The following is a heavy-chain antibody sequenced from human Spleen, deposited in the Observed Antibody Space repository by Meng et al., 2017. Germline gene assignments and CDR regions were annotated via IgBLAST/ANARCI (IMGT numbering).Heavy chain of an antibody. V-gene: IGHV3-9*01. Sequence: SLKISCAGSGFTFDDYGMHWVRQAPGKGLEWASGISWNSGSIGYADSVKGRFNIARDNAKNSLYLQMNSLRVEDTALYYCIKGDSGSYYSYFDYWGQGTLVTVSS. CDR3: IKGDSGSYYSYFDY. D-gene: IGHD3-10*01. J-gene: IGHJ4*02. CDR2: ISWNSGSI. CDR1: GFTFDDYG.